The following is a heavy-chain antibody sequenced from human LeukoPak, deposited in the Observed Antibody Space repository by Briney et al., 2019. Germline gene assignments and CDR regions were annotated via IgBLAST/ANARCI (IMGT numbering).Heavy chain of an antibody. CDR1: GFPFTYAW. J-gene: IGHJ4*02. V-gene: IGHV3-15*01. D-gene: IGHD3-10*01. CDR3: TTGVRGD. CDR2: ITSKTDGGTT. Sequence: GGPLTLSCAASGFPFTYAWMNCVRQATGKGLEWVGRITSKTDGGTTDYAAPVKGRFTISRDDSKNMLYLQMNSLKTEDTAVYYCTTGVRGDWGQGTLVTVSS.